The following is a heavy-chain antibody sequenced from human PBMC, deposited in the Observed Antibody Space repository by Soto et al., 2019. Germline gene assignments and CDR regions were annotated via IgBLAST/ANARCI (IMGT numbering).Heavy chain of an antibody. Sequence: GGSLRLSCAASEFTFSNYAIHWVRQAPGKGLEYVSAITGNGLNTYYADSVKGRFTISRDNSKNTLYLQVSSLRDDDTAVYYCVKDRRAIVGATAWFDPWGLGTLVTVSS. CDR1: EFTFSNYA. CDR2: ITGNGLNT. J-gene: IGHJ5*02. V-gene: IGHV3-64D*06. D-gene: IGHD1-26*01. CDR3: VKDRRAIVGATAWFDP.